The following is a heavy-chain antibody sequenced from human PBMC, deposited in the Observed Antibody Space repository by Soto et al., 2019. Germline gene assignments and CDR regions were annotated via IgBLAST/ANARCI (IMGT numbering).Heavy chain of an antibody. CDR1: GYIFTDYS. V-gene: IGHV1-18*04. D-gene: IGHD1-1*01. CDR2: IRTSNGNT. CDR3: ARDPTDNRPSVYLDL. Sequence: QVQLVQSGAEVKKPGASVKVSCKASGYIFTDYSISWVRQAPGQGLEWMGWIRTSNGNTKNAQSLQGRVTMNADTSTNTAYMELRSLRSDDTAVYYCARDPTDNRPSVYLDLWGGGTLVTVSS. J-gene: IGHJ2*01.